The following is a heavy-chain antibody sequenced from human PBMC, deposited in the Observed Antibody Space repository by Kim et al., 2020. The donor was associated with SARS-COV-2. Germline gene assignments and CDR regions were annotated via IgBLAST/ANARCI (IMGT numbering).Heavy chain of an antibody. V-gene: IGHV1-3*01. CDR3: ARAQVGGTLGDAFDI. D-gene: IGHD1-26*01. Sequence: QKFQGRVTITRDTSASTAYMELSSLGSDDTAVYYCARAQVGGTLGDAFDIWGQGTMVTVSS. J-gene: IGHJ3*02.